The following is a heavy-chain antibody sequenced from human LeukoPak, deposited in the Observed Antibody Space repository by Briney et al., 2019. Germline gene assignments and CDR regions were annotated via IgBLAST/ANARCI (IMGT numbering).Heavy chain of an antibody. V-gene: IGHV3-43*02. J-gene: IGHJ5*02. CDR1: GFTFDDYA. D-gene: IGHD3-3*01. CDR3: AKDLIFGVVIIPVRNWFDP. Sequence: GGSLRLSCAASGFTFDDYAMHWVRRAPGKGLEWVSLISGDGGSTYYADSVKGRFTISRDNSKNSLYLQMNSLRTEDTALYYCAKDLIFGVVIIPVRNWFDPWGQGTLVTVSS. CDR2: ISGDGGST.